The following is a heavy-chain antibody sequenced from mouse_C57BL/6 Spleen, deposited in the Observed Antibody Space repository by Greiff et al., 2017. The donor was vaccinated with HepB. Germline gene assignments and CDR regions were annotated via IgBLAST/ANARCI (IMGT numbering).Heavy chain of an antibody. CDR1: GFNIKDDY. V-gene: IGHV14-4*01. Sequence: EVQLQQSGAELVRPGASVKLSCTASGFNIKDDYMHWVKQRPEQGLEWIGWIDPENGDTESASKFQGKATITADTSSNTAYLQLSSLTSEDTAVYYCAGWYGWFAYWGQGTLVTVSA. J-gene: IGHJ3*01. D-gene: IGHD2-1*01. CDR3: AGWYGWFAY. CDR2: IDPENGDT.